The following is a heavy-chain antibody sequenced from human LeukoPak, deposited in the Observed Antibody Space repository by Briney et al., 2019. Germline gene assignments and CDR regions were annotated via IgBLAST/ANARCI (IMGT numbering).Heavy chain of an antibody. V-gene: IGHV2-5*02. CDR3: ARIIVPQYYFDY. Sequence: SGPTLVNPTQTLTLTCTFSGFSLSTSGVGVGWIRQPPGKALEWLELFYWDDDKRYSPSLKSWLTINKDTSKNQVVLTMTDMDPVDTSTYYCARIIVPQYYFDYWGQGTLVTVSS. J-gene: IGHJ4*02. D-gene: IGHD2/OR15-2a*01. CDR1: GFSLSTSGVG. CDR2: FYWDDDK.